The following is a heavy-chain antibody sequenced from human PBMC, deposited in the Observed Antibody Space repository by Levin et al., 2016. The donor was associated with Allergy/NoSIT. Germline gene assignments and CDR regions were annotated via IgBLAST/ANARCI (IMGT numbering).Heavy chain of an antibody. CDR3: AKTHYDSSGYYGAFDS. J-gene: IGHJ4*02. D-gene: IGHD3-22*01. CDR1: GGSISNYY. V-gene: IGHV4-59*08. Sequence: SETLSLTCTVSGGSISNYYWSWIRQPPGKRLEWIGYIYYSGSTNYNPSLKSRVTISIDTSKNQFSLKLSSVAAADTAVYYCAKTHYDSSGYYGAFDSWGQGILVTVSS. CDR2: IYYSGST.